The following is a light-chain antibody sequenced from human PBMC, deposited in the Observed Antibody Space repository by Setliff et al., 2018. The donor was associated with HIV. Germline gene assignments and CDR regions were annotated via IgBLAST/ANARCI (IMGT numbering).Light chain of an antibody. CDR1: SSDIGGYNY. V-gene: IGLV2-14*03. CDR3: SSYTGSGTYV. Sequence: QSALTQPASVSGSSGQSITISCTGTSSDIGGYNYVSWYRQHPGKAPKLMIYDVSNRPSGVSIRFSASKSGSTASLTISGLQPEDEADYYCSSYTGSGTYVFGTGTKVTVL. CDR2: DVS. J-gene: IGLJ1*01.